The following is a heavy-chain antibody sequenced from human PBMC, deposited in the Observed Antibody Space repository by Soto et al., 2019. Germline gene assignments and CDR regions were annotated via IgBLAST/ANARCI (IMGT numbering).Heavy chain of an antibody. D-gene: IGHD3-9*01. CDR3: ASRGTTHYDILTGPHSYYGMDV. V-gene: IGHV1-69*13. CDR2: IIPIFGTA. Sequence: SVKVSCKASGGTFSSYAISWVRQAPGQGLEWMGGIIPIFGTANYAQKFQGRVTITADESTSTAYMELSSLRSEDTAVYYCASRGTTHYDILTGPHSYYGMDVWGQGTTVTVSS. CDR1: GGTFSSYA. J-gene: IGHJ6*02.